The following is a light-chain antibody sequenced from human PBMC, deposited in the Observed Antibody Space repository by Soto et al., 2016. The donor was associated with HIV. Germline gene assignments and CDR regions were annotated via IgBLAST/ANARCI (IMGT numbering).Light chain of an antibody. CDR2: AAS. Sequence: DIQMTQSPSSLSASVGDRVTITCRTSQSISSYLNWYQQKPGKAPKLLIYAASSLQSGVPSRFSGSGSGTDFTLTISSLQPEDSASYFCLQXYDRPYTFGQGTKLEIK. J-gene: IGKJ2*01. CDR3: LQXYDRPYT. CDR1: QSISSY. V-gene: IGKV1-39*01.